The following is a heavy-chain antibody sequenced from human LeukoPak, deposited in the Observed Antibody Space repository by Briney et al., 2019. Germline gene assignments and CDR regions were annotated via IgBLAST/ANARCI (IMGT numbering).Heavy chain of an antibody. CDR3: AREANYYGSGVGWFDP. Sequence: PGGSLRLPCAASGFTFSTFAMSWIRQAPGKGLEWVSYISSSGSTIYYADSVKGRFTISRDNAKNSLYLQMNSLRAEDTAVYYCAREANYYGSGVGWFDPWGQGTLVTVSS. J-gene: IGHJ5*02. CDR2: ISSSGSTI. CDR1: GFTFSTFA. D-gene: IGHD3-10*01. V-gene: IGHV3-11*01.